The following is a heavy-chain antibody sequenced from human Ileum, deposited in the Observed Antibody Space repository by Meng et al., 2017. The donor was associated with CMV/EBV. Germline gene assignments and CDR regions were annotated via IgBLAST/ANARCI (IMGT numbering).Heavy chain of an antibody. V-gene: IGHV6-1*01. J-gene: IGHJ6*02. D-gene: IGHD3/OR15-3a*01. CDR1: GDSVSSNTAA. CDR3: ARGSWTYYGMDV. CDR2: AYYRSKWYI. Sequence: SETLSLTCAISGDSVSSNTAAWNWIRQSPSRGLEWLGRAYYRSKWYIDYAPSVKGRIIINSDTSKNQFSLQLNSVSPEDAAVYYCARGSWTYYGMDVWDQGTMVTVSS.